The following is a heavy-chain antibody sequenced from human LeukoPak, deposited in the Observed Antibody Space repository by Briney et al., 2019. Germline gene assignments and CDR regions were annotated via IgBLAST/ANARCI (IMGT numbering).Heavy chain of an antibody. CDR1: GFIFSDYA. D-gene: IGHD2/OR15-2a*01. V-gene: IGHV3-48*02. J-gene: IGHJ4*02. CDR2: ITNSRGTT. Sequence: GGSLRLSCAAAGFIFSDYAMTWVRQAPGKGLEWVSAITNSRGTTYYADSVKGRFTISRDNAKNSLYLQMNSLRDEDTAVYYCAREGGTTNGYWGQGTLVTVSS. CDR3: AREGGTTNGY.